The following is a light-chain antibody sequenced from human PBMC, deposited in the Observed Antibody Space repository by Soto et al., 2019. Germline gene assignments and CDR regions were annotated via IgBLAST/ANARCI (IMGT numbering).Light chain of an antibody. J-gene: IGKJ1*01. CDR3: QQYNNWPPWT. V-gene: IGKV3-15*01. CDR2: GAS. Sequence: EIVMTQSPATLSVSPGERATLSCRASQSVSNNLAWYQQKPRQAPRHLIYGASTRATGIPARFSGSGSGTDFTLTISSLQSEDFAVYYCQQYNNWPPWTFGQGTNVEIK. CDR1: QSVSNN.